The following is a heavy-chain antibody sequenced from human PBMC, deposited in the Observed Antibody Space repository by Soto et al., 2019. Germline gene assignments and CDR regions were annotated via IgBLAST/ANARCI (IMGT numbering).Heavy chain of an antibody. Sequence: EVQLLESGGGLVQRGGSLRLSCAASKFTFSTYAMTWVRQAPGKGLEWVSDISGSGDNTYYADSVKGRFTISRDNSKSTLYLQMNSLRAEDTAVYYCAKDMVHCTGTRCARYFEKWGQGTLVTVSS. V-gene: IGHV3-23*01. CDR3: AKDMVHCTGTRCARYFEK. CDR2: ISGSGDNT. CDR1: KFTFSTYA. J-gene: IGHJ4*02. D-gene: IGHD2-8*02.